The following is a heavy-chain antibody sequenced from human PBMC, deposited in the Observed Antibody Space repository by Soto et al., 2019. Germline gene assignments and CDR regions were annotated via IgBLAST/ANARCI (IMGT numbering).Heavy chain of an antibody. D-gene: IGHD4-17*01. V-gene: IGHV3-53*01. CDR1: GFTVYSNY. CDR2: IYSGGST. J-gene: IGHJ4*02. Sequence: EVQLVESGGGLIQPGGFLRLSCAASGFTVYSNYMSWVRQAPGKGLEWVSVIYSGGSTYYADSVKGRFTISRDNSKNTLYLQMNSLRAEDTAVYYCARDYADYVLGYFDYWGQGTLVTVSS. CDR3: ARDYADYVLGYFDY.